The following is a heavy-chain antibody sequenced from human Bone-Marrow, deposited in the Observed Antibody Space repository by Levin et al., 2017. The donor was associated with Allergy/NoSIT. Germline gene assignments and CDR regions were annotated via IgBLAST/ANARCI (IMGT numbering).Heavy chain of an antibody. V-gene: IGHV3-30*03. Sequence: GESLKISCAASGFNFEVYGIHWVRPAPGKGLEWVSIISYDGSEKYFADSVKGRFTISRDKAKNTVSLQMNSLRNEDTALYYCVRNSASTLGWSMDVWGQGTMVTVSS. J-gene: IGHJ6*02. D-gene: IGHD3-10*01. CDR2: ISYDGSEK. CDR1: GFNFEVYG. CDR3: VRNSASTLGWSMDV.